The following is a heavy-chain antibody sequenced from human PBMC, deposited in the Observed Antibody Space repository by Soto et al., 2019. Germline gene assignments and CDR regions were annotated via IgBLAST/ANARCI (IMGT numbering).Heavy chain of an antibody. D-gene: IGHD2-2*01. J-gene: IGHJ6*02. V-gene: IGHV3-30*18. CDR1: GFTFSNYG. CDR3: AKSRDAYNFYFYYGMDG. Sequence: GGSLRLSCAASGFTFSNYGMHWVRQTPGKGLEWVALILYDGSNKYYADSVKGRFTISRDNSKNTLYLQVSSLRAEDTAVYYCAKSRDAYNFYFYYGMDGWGQGTTVTVAS. CDR2: ILYDGSNK.